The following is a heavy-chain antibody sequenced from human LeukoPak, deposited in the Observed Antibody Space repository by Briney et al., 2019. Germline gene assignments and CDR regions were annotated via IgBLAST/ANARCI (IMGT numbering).Heavy chain of an antibody. CDR3: ARGNSYGYIHY. CDR2: IYHSGST. CDR1: GGSISSSNW. J-gene: IGHJ4*02. D-gene: IGHD5-18*01. Sequence: SGTLSLTCAVSGGSISSSNWWSWVRQPSGKGLEWIGEIYHSGSTNYNPSLKSRVTISVDTSKNQFSLQLNSVTPEDTAVYYCARGNSYGYIHYWGQGTLVTVSS. V-gene: IGHV4-4*02.